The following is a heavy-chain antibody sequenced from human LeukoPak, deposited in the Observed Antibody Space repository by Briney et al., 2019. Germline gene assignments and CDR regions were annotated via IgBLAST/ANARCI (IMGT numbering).Heavy chain of an antibody. CDR2: ISGSGGST. D-gene: IGHD6-13*01. CDR3: ANPPWSSWYLTGGYYFDY. J-gene: IGHJ4*02. Sequence: GGSLRLSCAASGFTFSSYAMSWVRQAPGKGLEWVSAISGSGGSTYYADSVKGRFTISRDNSKNTLYLQMNSLRAEDTAVYYCANPPWSSWYLTGGYYFDYWGQGTLVTVSS. CDR1: GFTFSSYA. V-gene: IGHV3-23*01.